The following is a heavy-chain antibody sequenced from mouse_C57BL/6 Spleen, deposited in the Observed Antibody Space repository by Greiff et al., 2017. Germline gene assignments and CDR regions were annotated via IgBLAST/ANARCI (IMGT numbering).Heavy chain of an antibody. Sequence: QVQLQQSGAELARPGASVKLSCKASGYTFTSYGISWVKQRTGQGLAWIGEIYPRSGNTYYNEKFKGKATLTADKSSSTAYMERRSLTSEDSAVYVCAREGTTVVAKGGIMDYWGQGTSVTVSS. J-gene: IGHJ4*01. V-gene: IGHV1-81*01. CDR1: GYTFTSYG. D-gene: IGHD1-1*01. CDR3: AREGTTVVAKGGIMDY. CDR2: IYPRSGNT.